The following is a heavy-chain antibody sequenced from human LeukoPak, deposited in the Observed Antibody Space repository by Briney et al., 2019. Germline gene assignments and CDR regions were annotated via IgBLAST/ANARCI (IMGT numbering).Heavy chain of an antibody. CDR3: TTDYYDYVWGSYRPDY. Sequence: GGSLRLSCAVSGFTFDDYAMHWVRQVPGKGLEWVSGINWNSDSIGYADSVKGRFTISRDNAKNSLYLQMNSLRAEDTAVYYCTTDYYDYVWGSYRPDYWGQGTLVTVSS. CDR1: GFTFDDYA. CDR2: INWNSDSI. J-gene: IGHJ4*02. V-gene: IGHV3-9*01. D-gene: IGHD3-16*02.